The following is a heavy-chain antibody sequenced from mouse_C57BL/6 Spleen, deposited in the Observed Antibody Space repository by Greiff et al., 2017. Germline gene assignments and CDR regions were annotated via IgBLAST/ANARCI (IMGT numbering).Heavy chain of an antibody. V-gene: IGHV1-64*01. CDR2: IHPNSGST. D-gene: IGHD1-1*01. Sequence: QVQLQQPGAELVKPGASVKLSCKASGYTFTSYWMHWMKQRPGQGLEWIGMIHPNSGSTNYNEKFKSKATLTVDKSSSTAYMQLSSLTSEDSEVYDCERRTSAGSSAPGLAYWGQGTLVTVSA. CDR1: GYTFTSYW. J-gene: IGHJ3*01. CDR3: ERRTSAGSSAPGLAY.